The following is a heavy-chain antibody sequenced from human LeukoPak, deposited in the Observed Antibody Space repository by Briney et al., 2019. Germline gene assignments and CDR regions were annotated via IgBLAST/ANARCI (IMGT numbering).Heavy chain of an antibody. CDR2: ISYDGSNK. CDR1: GFTFSSYA. Sequence: GGSLRLSCAASGFTFSSYAMHWVRQAPGKGLEWVAVISYDGSNKYYADSVKGRFTISRDNSKNTLYLQMNSLRAEDTAVYYCARGGSGYYYGPGAFDIWGQGTMVTVSS. CDR3: ARGGSGYYYGPGAFDI. D-gene: IGHD3-22*01. V-gene: IGHV3-30-3*01. J-gene: IGHJ3*02.